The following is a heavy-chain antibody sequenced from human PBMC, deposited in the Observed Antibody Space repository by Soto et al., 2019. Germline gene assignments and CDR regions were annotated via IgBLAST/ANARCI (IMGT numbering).Heavy chain of an antibody. J-gene: IGHJ5*02. CDR2: IKSKTDGGTT. D-gene: IGHD3-22*01. CDR3: TTAHQSALTDESAGS. CDR1: GFTLSIDW. Sequence: EVQLVDSGGGLVKPGGSLRLACAVSGFTLSIDWMNWFRQAPGKGLEWVGRIKSKTDGGTTDYAAPGKATITISLDDSKNTLYLQMDSLKAEDAAVYYCTTAHQSALTDESAGSWGQGTLVTVSS. V-gene: IGHV3-15*07.